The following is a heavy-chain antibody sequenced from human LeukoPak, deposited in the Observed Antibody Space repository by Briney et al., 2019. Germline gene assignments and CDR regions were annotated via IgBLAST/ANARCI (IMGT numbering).Heavy chain of an antibody. Sequence: PSETLSLTCTVSGGSVSSGSYYWSWIRQPPGKGLEWIGYIYYSGSTNYNPSLKSRVTISVDTSKNQFSLKLSSVTAADTAVYYCARGVGFCSSTSCEYYGMDVWGQGTTDTVSS. CDR1: GGSVSSGSYY. D-gene: IGHD2-2*01. CDR2: IYYSGST. J-gene: IGHJ6*02. CDR3: ARGVGFCSSTSCEYYGMDV. V-gene: IGHV4-61*01.